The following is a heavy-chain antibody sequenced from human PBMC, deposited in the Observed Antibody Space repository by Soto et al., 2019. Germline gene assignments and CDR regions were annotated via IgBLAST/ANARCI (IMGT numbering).Heavy chain of an antibody. CDR3: ARAGYGYGDYHAFDI. CDR1: GFTFSSYA. CDR2: ISYDGSNK. Sequence: GGSLRLSCAASGFTFSSYAMHWVRQAPGKGLEWVAVISYDGSNKYYADSVKGRFTISRDNSKNTLYLQMNSLRAEDTAVYYCARAGYGYGDYHAFDIWGQGTMVTVSS. D-gene: IGHD4-17*01. J-gene: IGHJ3*02. V-gene: IGHV3-30-3*01.